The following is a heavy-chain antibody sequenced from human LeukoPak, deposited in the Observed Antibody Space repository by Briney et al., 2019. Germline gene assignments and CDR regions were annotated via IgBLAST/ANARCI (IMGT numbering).Heavy chain of an antibody. D-gene: IGHD4-11*01. Sequence: GASVKVSCKASGYTFTSYGISWVRQAPGQGLEWMGWISAYNGNTNYAQKLQGRVTMTTDTATSTASMELRSLRSDDTAVYYCARDPTTVTTENWFDPWGQGTLVTVSS. J-gene: IGHJ5*02. CDR1: GYTFTSYG. CDR2: ISAYNGNT. CDR3: ARDPTTVTTENWFDP. V-gene: IGHV1-18*01.